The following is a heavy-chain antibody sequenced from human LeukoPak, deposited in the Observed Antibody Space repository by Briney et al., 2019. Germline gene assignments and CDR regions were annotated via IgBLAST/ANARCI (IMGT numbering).Heavy chain of an antibody. Sequence: GASVKVSCKASGYTFTSYYMHWVRQATGQGLEWMGWMNPNSGNTGYAQKFQGRVTMTRNTSISTAYMELSSLRSEDTAVYYCARTSEYCSSTSCSTPSDYWGQGTLVTVSS. CDR1: GYTFTSYY. CDR2: MNPNSGNT. D-gene: IGHD2-2*01. J-gene: IGHJ4*02. V-gene: IGHV1-8*02. CDR3: ARTSEYCSSTSCSTPSDY.